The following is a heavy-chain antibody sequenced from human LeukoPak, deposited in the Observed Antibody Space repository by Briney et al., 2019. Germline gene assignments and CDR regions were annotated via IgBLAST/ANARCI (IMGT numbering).Heavy chain of an antibody. V-gene: IGHV4-61*01. CDR3: ARVWDREVKYFDY. CDR2: IYYTGRT. D-gene: IGHD1-26*01. Sequence: SETLSLTCTVSGVSVSSGSYSWTWIRQPPGKGLECIGYIYYTGRTSYNPSLQSRVAMSVDTSKNQFSLKLSSVTAADTAVYYCARVWDREVKYFDYWGQGTLVTVSS. CDR1: GVSVSSGSYS. J-gene: IGHJ4*02.